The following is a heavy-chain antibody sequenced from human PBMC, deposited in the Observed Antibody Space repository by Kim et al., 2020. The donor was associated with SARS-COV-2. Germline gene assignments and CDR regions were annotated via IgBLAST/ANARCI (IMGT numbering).Heavy chain of an antibody. D-gene: IGHD4-17*01. CDR1: GFTFRSYW. CDR3: ARVTRYSDSRYFDR. J-gene: IGHJ2*01. Sequence: GGSLRLSCAASGFTFRSYWMNWVRRPPGKGLEWVANIYQDGSEKNYVDSVKGRFTISRDNDKNSLYLQMNSLRAEDTAVYYCARVTRYSDSRYFDRWGRGTLVTVSS. V-gene: IGHV3-7*01. CDR2: IYQDGSEK.